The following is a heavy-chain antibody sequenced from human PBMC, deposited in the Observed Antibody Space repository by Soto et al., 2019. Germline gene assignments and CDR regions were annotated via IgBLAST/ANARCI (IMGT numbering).Heavy chain of an antibody. V-gene: IGHV4-31*03. CDR2: TYQRGNT. Sequence: PSETLSLTCTVSGASISSGDYYWGWVRQHPGKGLEWIGYTYQRGNTYYNPSLKSRVTISVDTSKNQFSLKLNSLTAADTAVYYCARDSPFGGLRAQAYYWGQGTLVTVSS. J-gene: IGHJ4*02. CDR3: ARDSPFGGLRAQAYY. CDR1: GASISSGDYY. D-gene: IGHD3-3*01.